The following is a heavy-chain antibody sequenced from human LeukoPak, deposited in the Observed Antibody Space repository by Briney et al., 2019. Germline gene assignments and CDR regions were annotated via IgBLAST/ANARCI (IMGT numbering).Heavy chain of an antibody. J-gene: IGHJ4*02. CDR3: ARTSLRFLEWPYYFDY. CDR2: ISGSGGST. Sequence: GGSLRLSCAASGFTFSSYAMSWVRQAPGKGLEWVSAISGSGGSTYYADSVKGRFTISRDNSKNTLYLQMSSLRAEDTAVYYCARTSLRFLEWPYYFDYWGQGPLVTVSS. D-gene: IGHD3-3*01. CDR1: GFTFSSYA. V-gene: IGHV3-23*01.